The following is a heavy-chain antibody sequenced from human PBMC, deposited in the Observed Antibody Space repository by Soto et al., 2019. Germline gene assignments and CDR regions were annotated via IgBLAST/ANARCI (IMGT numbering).Heavy chain of an antibody. Sequence: GGSLRLSCAASGFTFSNYWMSWVRQAPGTGLEWVANIKQDGSEKYYVDSVKGRFTISRDNAKNSLYLQMNSLRAEDTAVYYCARDHRFCTSTKRSLHYCGQGTMV. CDR3: ARDHRFCTSTKRSLHY. D-gene: IGHD2-2*01. V-gene: IGHV3-7*01. CDR2: IKQDGSEK. CDR1: GFTFSNYW. J-gene: IGHJ4*02.